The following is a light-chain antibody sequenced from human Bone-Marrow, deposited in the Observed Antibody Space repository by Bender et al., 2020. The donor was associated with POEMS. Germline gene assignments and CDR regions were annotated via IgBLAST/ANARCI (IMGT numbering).Light chain of an antibody. Sequence: QSALTQPPSASGSPGQSVTISCTGTSSDVGGYNYLSWYQQHPGKAPKLMIYEVSKRPSGVPDRFSGSKSGNTASLTVSGLQAEDEADDYCSSYAGSNNFVFGTGTKVTVL. V-gene: IGLV2-8*01. CDR1: SSDVGGYNY. CDR2: EVS. CDR3: SSYAGSNNFV. J-gene: IGLJ1*01.